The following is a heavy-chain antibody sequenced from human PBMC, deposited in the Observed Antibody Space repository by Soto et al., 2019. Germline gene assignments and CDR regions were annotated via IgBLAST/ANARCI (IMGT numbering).Heavy chain of an antibody. CDR2: ISSSSSYI. V-gene: IGHV3-21*01. D-gene: IGHD6-19*01. J-gene: IGHJ5*02. CDR1: GFTFSSYS. Sequence: PGGSLRLSCAASGFTFSSYSMNWVRQAPGKGLEWVSSISSSSSYIYYADSVKGRFTISRDNAKNSLYLQMNSLRAEDTAVYYCARDHRTVAGLDHWFDPWGQGTLVTVSS. CDR3: ARDHRTVAGLDHWFDP.